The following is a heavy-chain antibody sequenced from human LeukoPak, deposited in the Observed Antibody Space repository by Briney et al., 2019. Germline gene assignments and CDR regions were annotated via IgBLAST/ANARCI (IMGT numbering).Heavy chain of an antibody. Sequence: ASVKVSCKASGYTFTGYYMHWVRQAPGQGLEWMGWINPNSGGTNYAQKFQGRVTMTRDTSISTAYMELSRLRADDTAVYYCAREVRPYYDFWSGYSAGLYYFDYWGQGTLVTVSS. CDR3: AREVRPYYDFWSGYSAGLYYFDY. CDR2: INPNSGGT. J-gene: IGHJ4*02. CDR1: GYTFTGYY. D-gene: IGHD3-3*01. V-gene: IGHV1-2*02.